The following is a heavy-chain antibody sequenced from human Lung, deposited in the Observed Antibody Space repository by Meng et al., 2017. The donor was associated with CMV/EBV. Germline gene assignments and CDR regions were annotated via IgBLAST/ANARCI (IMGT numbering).Heavy chain of an antibody. CDR2: IYPDVSET. J-gene: IGHJ6*02. CDR1: GYTFTSYW. D-gene: IGHD1-26*01. V-gene: IGHV5-51*01. Sequence: GESXKISXKASGYTFTSYWIAWVRQMPGKGLEWMGLIYPDVSETTYSPSFQGQVTISADKSISTAYLQWSSLKASDTAMYYCASPRFSGSYYLYGMDVWGQGXTVTVSS. CDR3: ASPRFSGSYYLYGMDV.